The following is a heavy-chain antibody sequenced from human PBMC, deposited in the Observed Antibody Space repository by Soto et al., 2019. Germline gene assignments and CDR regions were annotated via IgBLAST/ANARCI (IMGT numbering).Heavy chain of an antibody. J-gene: IGHJ6*02. CDR2: ISYDGSNK. CDR3: ARDGSTVTTNYHYAMDV. Sequence: GGSLRLSCAASGFTFSSYGMHWVRQAPGKGLEWVAVISYDGSNKYYADSVKGRFTFSRDNSKNTLYLQMNSLRAEDTAVYYCARDGSTVTTNYHYAMDVWGQGTTVTVSS. CDR1: GFTFSSYG. D-gene: IGHD4-17*01. V-gene: IGHV3-30*03.